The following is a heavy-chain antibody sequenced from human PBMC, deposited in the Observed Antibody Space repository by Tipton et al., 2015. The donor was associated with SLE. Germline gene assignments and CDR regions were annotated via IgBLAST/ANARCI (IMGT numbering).Heavy chain of an antibody. D-gene: IGHD6-6*01. Sequence: LRLSCTVSGGSISSSSYYWGWIRQPPGKGLEWIGYIYYSGSTNYNPSLKSRVTISVDTSKNQFSLKLSSVTAADTAVYYCARVQSSSSSYWFDPWGQGTLVTVSS. CDR2: IYYSGST. CDR1: GGSISSSSYY. CDR3: ARVQSSSSSYWFDP. V-gene: IGHV4-61*05. J-gene: IGHJ5*02.